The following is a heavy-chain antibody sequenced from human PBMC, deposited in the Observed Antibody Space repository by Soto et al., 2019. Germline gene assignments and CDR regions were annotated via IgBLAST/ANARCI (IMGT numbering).Heavy chain of an antibody. D-gene: IGHD6-19*01. V-gene: IGHV3-48*02. CDR2: ISVGGGSI. CDR1: GFNFRNYA. J-gene: IGHJ3*01. Sequence: EVQLVESGGGLIQPRRSLRISCAASGFNFRNYAMNWVRQAPGKGLEWISYISVGGGSIFYADSVKGRFTISRDDVQNSLYLQMNTLREEDTALYDCVTDDQWAFDVWGQGTMVIVSS. CDR3: VTDDQWAFDV.